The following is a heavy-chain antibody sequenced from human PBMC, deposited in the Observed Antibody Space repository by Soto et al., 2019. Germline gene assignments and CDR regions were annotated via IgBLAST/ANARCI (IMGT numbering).Heavy chain of an antibody. J-gene: IGHJ4*02. CDR2: IIPIFGTA. V-gene: IGHV1-69*13. Sequence: VASVKVSCKASGGTFSSYAISWVRQAPGQGLEWMGGIIPIFGTANYAQKLQGRVTITADESTSTAYMELSSLRSEDTAVYYCASPLLTVRANYFDYWGQGTLVTVSS. CDR3: ASPLLTVRANYFDY. CDR1: GGTFSSYA. D-gene: IGHD4-17*01.